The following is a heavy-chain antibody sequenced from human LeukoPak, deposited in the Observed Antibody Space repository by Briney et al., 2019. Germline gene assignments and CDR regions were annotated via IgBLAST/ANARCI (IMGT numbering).Heavy chain of an antibody. CDR2: ISYDGSHK. V-gene: IGHV3-30*18. Sequence: PGRSLRLSCAASGFTFSSYGMHWVRQAPGKGLEWVAVISYDGSHKYYADSVKGRFTISRDNSKNTLYLQMNSQRAEDTAVYYCAKLVGQPKVWFGRGWFDPWGQGTLVTVSS. D-gene: IGHD3-10*01. J-gene: IGHJ5*02. CDR1: GFTFSSYG. CDR3: AKLVGQPKVWFGRGWFDP.